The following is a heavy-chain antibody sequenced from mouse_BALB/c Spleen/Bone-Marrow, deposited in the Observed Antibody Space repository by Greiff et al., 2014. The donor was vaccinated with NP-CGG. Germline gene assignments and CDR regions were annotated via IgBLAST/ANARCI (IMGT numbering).Heavy chain of an antibody. CDR2: IHPNSGNI. J-gene: IGHJ2*01. D-gene: IGHD2-14*01. V-gene: IGHV1S130*01. Sequence: QVQLQPPGSVLVRPGASVRLSCKASGYTFTRSWMHWAKQRPGQGPEGIGEIHPNSGNINYNEKFKGTATLTVDTSSSIVNVDLSSLTAEDSAVYYPARHHRYAYYFDYWGKVTTPTASS. CDR1: GYTFTRSW. CDR3: ARHHRYAYYFDY.